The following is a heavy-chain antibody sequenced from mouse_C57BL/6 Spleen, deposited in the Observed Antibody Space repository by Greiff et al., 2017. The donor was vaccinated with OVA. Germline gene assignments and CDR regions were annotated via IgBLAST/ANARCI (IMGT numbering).Heavy chain of an antibody. D-gene: IGHD2-3*01. CDR3: AKETDCYYYFAY. Sequence: VQLQQSGAELVKPGASVKISCKASGYTFTDYYINWVKQRPGQGLEWIGKIGPGSGSTSYTEKFKGKSTLTADKSSSTAYMQLSSLTSYDSAVYFSAKETDCYYYFAYWGQGTTLTVSS. CDR1: GYTFTDYY. CDR2: IGPGSGST. V-gene: IGHV1-77*01. J-gene: IGHJ2*01.